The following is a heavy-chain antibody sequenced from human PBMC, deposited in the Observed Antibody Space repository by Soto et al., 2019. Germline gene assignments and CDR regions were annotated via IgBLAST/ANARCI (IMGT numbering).Heavy chain of an antibody. J-gene: IGHJ6*03. V-gene: IGHV3-33*01. CDR2: IWNDGNNK. D-gene: IGHD2-15*01. CDR1: GFTFISYG. Sequence: PGGSLRLSCAASGFTFISYGMHWVRQAPGKGLEWVAIIWNDGNNKYYADSVKGRFTISRDNSKNMLYLQMNTLGAEDTAVYYCARGCRAPACYYMDVWGKGTTVTVSS. CDR3: ARGCRAPACYYMDV.